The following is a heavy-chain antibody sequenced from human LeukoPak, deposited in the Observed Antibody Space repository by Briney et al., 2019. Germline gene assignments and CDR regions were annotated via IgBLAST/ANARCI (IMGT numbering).Heavy chain of an antibody. CDR1: GFTFSSYS. CDR2: ISSSSITI. D-gene: IGHD6-13*01. Sequence: GGSLRLSCAASGFTFSSYSLNWVRQAPGKGLEWVSFISSSSITIYYADSVKGRFTISRDNAEKSLYLQMNSLRAEDTAVYYCARGFLGYSSSWYGYWGQGTLVTVSS. CDR3: ARGFLGYSSSWYGY. V-gene: IGHV3-48*04. J-gene: IGHJ4*02.